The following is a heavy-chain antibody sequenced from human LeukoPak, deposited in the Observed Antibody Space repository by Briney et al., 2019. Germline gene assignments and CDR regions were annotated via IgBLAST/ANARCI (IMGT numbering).Heavy chain of an antibody. V-gene: IGHV4-39*01. CDR2: INYSGST. Sequence: SETLSLTCTVSGGSISSSSYYWGWIRQPPGKGLEWIGSINYSGSTYYNPSLKSRITISVAASKNQFPLKLSSVTAADTAVYFCASPNGTVGAYSAFDIWGQGTMVTVSS. CDR1: GGSISSSSYY. D-gene: IGHD1-26*01. CDR3: ASPNGTVGAYSAFDI. J-gene: IGHJ3*02.